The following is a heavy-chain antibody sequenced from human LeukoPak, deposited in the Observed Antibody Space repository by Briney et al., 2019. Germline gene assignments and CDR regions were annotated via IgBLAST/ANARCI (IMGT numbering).Heavy chain of an antibody. J-gene: IGHJ4*02. CDR2: IYSSGST. Sequence: PSQTLSLTCTVSGGSISSGGYYWSWIRQPPGKGLEWIGYIYSSGSTNFNPSLKSRVTISVDTSKNHFSLNLSSVTAADTAVYYCARWGSIAAARFDYWGQGTLVTVSS. V-gene: IGHV4-61*03. D-gene: IGHD6-13*01. CDR1: GGSISSGGYY. CDR3: ARWGSIAAARFDY.